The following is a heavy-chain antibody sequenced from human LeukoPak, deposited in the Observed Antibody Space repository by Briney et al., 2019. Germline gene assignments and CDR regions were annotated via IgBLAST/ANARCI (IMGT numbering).Heavy chain of an antibody. CDR1: GFTVSSNY. CDR3: ANLPRGDY. Sequence: GGSLRLSCAASGFTVSSNYMTGVRQAPGKGLEWLSIIYSSGRTYYADSGKGRFTISRDNSKNTLYLQMNSLRADDTAVYYCANLPRGDYWGQGTLVTVSS. CDR2: IYSSGRT. D-gene: IGHD3-10*01. J-gene: IGHJ4*02. V-gene: IGHV3-53*01.